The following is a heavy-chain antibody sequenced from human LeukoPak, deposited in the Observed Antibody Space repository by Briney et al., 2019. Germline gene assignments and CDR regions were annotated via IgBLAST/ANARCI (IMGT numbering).Heavy chain of an antibody. V-gene: IGHV3-30*02. D-gene: IGHD2-2*01. CDR2: IRYDGSNK. CDR1: GFTFSSYG. CDR3: AKDQAPQDIVVVLAY. Sequence: GGSLRLSCAASGFTFSSYGMHWVRQAPGKGLEWVAFIRYDGSNKYYADSVKGRFTISRDNSKNTLYLQMNSLRAEDTAVYYCAKDQAPQDIVVVLAYWGQGTLVTVSS. J-gene: IGHJ4*02.